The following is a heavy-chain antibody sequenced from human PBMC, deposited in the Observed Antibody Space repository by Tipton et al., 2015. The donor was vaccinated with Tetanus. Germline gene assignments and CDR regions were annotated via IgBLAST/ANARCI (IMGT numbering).Heavy chain of an antibody. CDR3: ARLREIVSRSGWAFDY. D-gene: IGHD5/OR15-5a*01. Sequence: TLSLTCAVSGGSLSSGTFYWDWIRQPPGKGLEWIGNIYYNGNTLPNPSLKSRVTLSLDKSRNQFSLKLRSVTAADTAVYYCARLREIVSRSGWAFDYWGQGILVTVSS. CDR1: GGSLSSGTFY. V-gene: IGHV4-39*01. CDR2: IYYNGNT. J-gene: IGHJ4*02.